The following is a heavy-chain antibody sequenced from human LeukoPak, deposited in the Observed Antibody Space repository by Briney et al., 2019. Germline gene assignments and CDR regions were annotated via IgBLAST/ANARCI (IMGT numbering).Heavy chain of an antibody. CDR2: INPSGGST. J-gene: IGHJ6*02. CDR1: AYTFTSYY. Sequence: ASMKVSCKASAYTFTSYYMHWVRQAPGQGLEWMGIINPSGGSTSYAQKFQGRVTMTRDTSTSTVYMELSSLRSEDTAVYYCASLGYSSGWYSNYYYGMDVWGQGTTVTVSS. CDR3: ASLGYSSGWYSNYYYGMDV. D-gene: IGHD6-19*01. V-gene: IGHV1-46*01.